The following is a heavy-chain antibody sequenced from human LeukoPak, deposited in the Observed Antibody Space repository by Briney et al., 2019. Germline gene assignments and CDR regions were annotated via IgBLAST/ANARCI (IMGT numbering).Heavy chain of an antibody. CDR3: AKDRYTAMAYFDY. CDR2: ISYDGSNK. D-gene: IGHD5-18*01. J-gene: IGHJ4*02. CDR1: GFTFSSYG. V-gene: IGHV3-30*18. Sequence: PGRSLRLSCAASGFTFSSYGMHWVRQAPGKGLEWVAVISYDGSNKYYADSVKGRFTISRDNSKNTLYLQMNSLRAEDTAVYYCAKDRYTAMAYFDYWGQGTLVTVSS.